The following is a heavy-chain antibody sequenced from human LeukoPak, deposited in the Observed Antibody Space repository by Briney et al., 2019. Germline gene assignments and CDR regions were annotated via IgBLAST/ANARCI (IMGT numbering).Heavy chain of an antibody. Sequence: SETLSLTCAVYDGSFSGYYWSWIRQPPGKGLEWIGEINHSGSTNYNPSLKSRVTISVDTSKNQFSLKLSSVTAADTAAYYCARGSTPPYYYYGMDVWGKGTTVTVSS. CDR3: ARGSTPPYYYYGMDV. J-gene: IGHJ6*04. CDR1: DGSFSGYY. V-gene: IGHV4-34*01. CDR2: INHSGST.